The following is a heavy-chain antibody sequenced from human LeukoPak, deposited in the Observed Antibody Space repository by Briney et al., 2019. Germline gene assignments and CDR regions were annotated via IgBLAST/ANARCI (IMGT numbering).Heavy chain of an antibody. D-gene: IGHD3-10*01. J-gene: IGHJ2*01. Sequence: SGTLSLTCDVSGGSISSFNWWSWVRQPPVKGLEWIGEIYHDGSINYNPSLESRVTMSVDKSKNQFSLKVTSVVAADTAVYFCARPGWLGEFRYFDLWGRGTLVTVSS. CDR2: IYHDGSI. CDR1: GGSISSFNW. V-gene: IGHV4-4*02. CDR3: ARPGWLGEFRYFDL.